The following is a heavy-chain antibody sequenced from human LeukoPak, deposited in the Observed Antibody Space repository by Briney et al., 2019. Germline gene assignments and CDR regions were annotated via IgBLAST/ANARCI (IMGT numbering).Heavy chain of an antibody. Sequence: ASVKVSCKASGGTFSSYATSWVRQAPGQGLEWMGWIRAYNGNTNYAQKLQGRVTMTTDKSTSTAYMELRSLRSDDTAVYYCARGGTSGWRTPNDDYWGQGTLVTVSS. CDR1: GGTFSSYA. V-gene: IGHV1-18*01. D-gene: IGHD6-19*01. CDR3: ARGGTSGWRTPNDDY. J-gene: IGHJ4*02. CDR2: IRAYNGNT.